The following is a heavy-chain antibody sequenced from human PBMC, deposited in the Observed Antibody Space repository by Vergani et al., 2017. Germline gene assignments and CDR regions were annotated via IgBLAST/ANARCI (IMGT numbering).Heavy chain of an antibody. V-gene: IGHV3-23*01. CDR1: GFTFSSYA. Sequence: EVQLLESGGGLVQPGGSLRLSCAASGFTFSSYAMSWVRQAPGKGLEWVSAISGSGGSTYYADSVKGRFTIARDNSKNTLYLQMNSLRAEDTAVYYCAKDYSSGWAVYYFDYWGQGTLVTVSS. J-gene: IGHJ4*02. CDR3: AKDYSSGWAVYYFDY. CDR2: ISGSGGST. D-gene: IGHD6-19*01.